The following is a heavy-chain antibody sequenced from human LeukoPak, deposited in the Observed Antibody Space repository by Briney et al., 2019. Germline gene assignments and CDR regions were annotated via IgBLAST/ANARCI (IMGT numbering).Heavy chain of an antibody. J-gene: IGHJ6*02. D-gene: IGHD6-13*01. CDR2: ISWDSGSI. V-gene: IGHV3-9*01. CDR1: GFTFDDYA. Sequence: PGGSLRLSCAASGFTFDDYAMHWVRQAPGKDLEWVSGISWDSGSIGYADSVKGRFTISRDNAKNSLYLQMNSLRAEDTALYYCAKARIAAAGYYYHGMDVWGQGTTVTVSS. CDR3: AKARIAAAGYYYHGMDV.